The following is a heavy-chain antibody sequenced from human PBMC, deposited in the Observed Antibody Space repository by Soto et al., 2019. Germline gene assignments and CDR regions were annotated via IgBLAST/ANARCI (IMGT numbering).Heavy chain of an antibody. CDR3: ARVGLRLRDYYYYMDV. Sequence: EVQLVESGGGLVQPGGSLRLSCAASGFTFSSYSMNWVRQAPGKGLEWVSYISSSSSTIYYADSVKGRFTISRDNAKNSLYLQMNSLRAEDTAVYYCARVGLRLRDYYYYMDVWGKGTTVTVSS. CDR2: ISSSSSTI. CDR1: GFTFSSYS. V-gene: IGHV3-48*01. D-gene: IGHD3-16*01. J-gene: IGHJ6*03.